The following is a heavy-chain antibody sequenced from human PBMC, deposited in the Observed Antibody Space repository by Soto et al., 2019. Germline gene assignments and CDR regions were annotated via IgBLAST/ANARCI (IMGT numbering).Heavy chain of an antibody. Sequence: SQTLSLTCAISGDSVSSNSAVWNWIRQSTSRGLEWLGRAYYRSKWYIDYAESVRSRITINPDTSKNQLSLELNFVTPEDTAVYYCVRVRHLVSGTLGFFEYWSQGTLVTVSS. CDR3: VRVRHLVSGTLGFFEY. CDR2: AYYRSKWYI. CDR1: GDSVSSNSAV. J-gene: IGHJ4*02. V-gene: IGHV6-1*01. D-gene: IGHD3-3*01.